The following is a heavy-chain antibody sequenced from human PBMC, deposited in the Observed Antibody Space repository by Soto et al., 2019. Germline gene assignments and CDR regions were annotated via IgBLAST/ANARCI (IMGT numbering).Heavy chain of an antibody. CDR2: VNPRGRT. J-gene: IGHJ4*02. Sequence: SETLSLTCAVYGESFSGFYWSWIRQAPGKGLEWVGEVNPRGRTNYNPSLKSRVIISVDTSKNQFSLKLNSVTAADTAVYYCARLPSSGSYFDYWGQGALVTVS. CDR3: ARLPSSGSYFDY. D-gene: IGHD1-26*01. CDR1: GESFSGFY. V-gene: IGHV4-34*01.